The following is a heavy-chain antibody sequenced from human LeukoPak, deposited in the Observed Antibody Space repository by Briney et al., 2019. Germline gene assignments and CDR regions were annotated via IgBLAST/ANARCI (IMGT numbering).Heavy chain of an antibody. V-gene: IGHV3-73*01. CDR1: GFTFSGSA. J-gene: IGHJ4*02. CDR3: TRHNSGGNGDYLIDY. CDR2: IRSKANSYAT. Sequence: GGSLRLSCAASGFTFSGSAMHWVRQASGKGLEWVGRIRSKANSYATAYAASVKGRFTISRDDSKNTAYLQMNSLKTEDTAVYYCTRHNSGGNGDYLIDYWGQGTLVTVSS. D-gene: IGHD4-17*01.